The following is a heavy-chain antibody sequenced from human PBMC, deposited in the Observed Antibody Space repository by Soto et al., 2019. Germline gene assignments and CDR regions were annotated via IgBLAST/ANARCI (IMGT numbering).Heavy chain of an antibody. CDR1: GFTFSRYA. Sequence: GGSLRLSCAASGFTFSRYAMSWVRQAPGKGLEWVSLISDSGGSTNYADSVKGRFTISRDNSRNTLYLQMNSLRVEDTAVYYCAKRQVIPTTSLFGTDYYYGMDVGGQGTTVTVSS. CDR3: AKRQVIPTTSLFGTDYYYGMDV. CDR2: ISDSGGST. V-gene: IGHV3-23*01. D-gene: IGHD3-3*01. J-gene: IGHJ6*02.